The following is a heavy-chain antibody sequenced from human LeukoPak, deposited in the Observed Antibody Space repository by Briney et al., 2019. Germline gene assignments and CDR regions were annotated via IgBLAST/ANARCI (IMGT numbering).Heavy chain of an antibody. CDR2: MNPNSGNT. CDR3: ARATGKDILTGIKLDN. CDR1: GYTFTSYD. Sequence: ASVKVSCKASGYTFTSYDINWVRQATGQGLEWMGWMNPNSGNTGYAQKFQGRVTMTRNTSISIAYMELSSLRSDDTAVYYCARATGKDILTGIKLDNWGQGTLVTVSS. V-gene: IGHV1-8*01. D-gene: IGHD3-9*01. J-gene: IGHJ4*02.